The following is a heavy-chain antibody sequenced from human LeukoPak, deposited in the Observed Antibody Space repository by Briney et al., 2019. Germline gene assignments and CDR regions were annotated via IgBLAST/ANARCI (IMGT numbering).Heavy chain of an antibody. J-gene: IGHJ4*02. Sequence: GGSLRLSCTTSGFTFGNYWMSWVRQAPGKGLEWVANIKQDGSEIHYVDSVKGRFTISRDNAKNSLYLQMNSLRAEDTAVYYCAKGGYYYDSSGYIYWGQGTLVTVSS. CDR2: IKQDGSEI. CDR3: AKGGYYYDSSGYIY. D-gene: IGHD3-22*01. CDR1: GFTFGNYW. V-gene: IGHV3-7*03.